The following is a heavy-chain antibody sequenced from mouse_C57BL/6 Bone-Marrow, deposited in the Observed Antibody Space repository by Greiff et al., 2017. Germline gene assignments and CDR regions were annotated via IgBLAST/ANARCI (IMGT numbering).Heavy chain of an antibody. D-gene: IGHD1-1*01. Sequence: QVQLQQSGAELVRPGTSVKMSCKASGYTFTNYWIGWAKQRPGHGLEWIGDIYPGGGYTNYNEKFKGKATMTADKSSSTAYMQFSSLTSEGSAIYYGAREKYYGSYFDYWGQGTTLTVSS. J-gene: IGHJ2*01. V-gene: IGHV1-63*01. CDR2: IYPGGGYT. CDR1: GYTFTNYW. CDR3: AREKYYGSYFDY.